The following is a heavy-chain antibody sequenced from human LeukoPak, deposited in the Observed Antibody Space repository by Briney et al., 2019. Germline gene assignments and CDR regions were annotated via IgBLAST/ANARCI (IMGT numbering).Heavy chain of an antibody. D-gene: IGHD6-6*01. J-gene: IGHJ6*03. V-gene: IGHV3-64*01. Sequence: GGSLRLSCAASGFPFSSYTLHWVRQAPGKGLEYVSVISDNGGSTNYASSVKGRFTISRDNSKNTLYLQMDSLRVEDMAVHYCARGVGSSLPYYYYMDVWGKGTTVTVSS. CDR2: ISDNGGST. CDR1: GFPFSSYT. CDR3: ARGVGSSLPYYYYMDV.